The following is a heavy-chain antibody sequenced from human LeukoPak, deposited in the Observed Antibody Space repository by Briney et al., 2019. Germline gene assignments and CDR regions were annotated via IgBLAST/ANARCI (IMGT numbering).Heavy chain of an antibody. Sequence: GGSLRLSCAASGFTFSSYAMSWVRQAPGKGLEWVSAISGSGGSTYYADSVKGRFTISRDNSKNTLYLQMNSLRAEDTAVYYCAREERLRLRTYYYGMDVWGQGTTVTVSS. CDR2: ISGSGGST. D-gene: IGHD5-12*01. CDR1: GFTFSSYA. J-gene: IGHJ6*02. CDR3: AREERLRLRTYYYGMDV. V-gene: IGHV3-23*01.